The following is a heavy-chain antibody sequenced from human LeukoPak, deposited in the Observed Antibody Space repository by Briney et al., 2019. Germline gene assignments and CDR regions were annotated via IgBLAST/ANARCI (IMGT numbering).Heavy chain of an antibody. Sequence: SETLSLTCTVSGGSISSTSYYWYYWGWIRQPPGKGLEWIGEINHSGSTNYNPSLKSRVTISVDTSKNQFSLKLSSVTAADTAVYYCARLPRRLWFGELLQRPGGAFDIWGQGTMVTVSS. J-gene: IGHJ3*02. CDR3: ARLPRRLWFGELLQRPGGAFDI. CDR2: INHSGST. V-gene: IGHV4-39*07. D-gene: IGHD3-10*01. CDR1: GGSISSTSYYWYY.